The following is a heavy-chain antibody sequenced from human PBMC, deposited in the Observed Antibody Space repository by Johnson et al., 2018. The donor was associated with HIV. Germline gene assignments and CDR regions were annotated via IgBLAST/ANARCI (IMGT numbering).Heavy chain of an antibody. D-gene: IGHD6-6*01. CDR2: MSSSSSTI. J-gene: IGHJ3*02. CDR1: GFSFSDFY. Sequence: QVQLVESGGGLVKPGGSLRLSCAASGFSFSDFYMSWIRQAPGKGLEWISYMSSSSSTIYYADSVKGRFTISRDNAKNSLYLQMNSLRAEDTAVYYCAKDRGAARAFDAFDIGGQGTMVTVS. V-gene: IGHV3-11*04. CDR3: AKDRGAARAFDAFDI.